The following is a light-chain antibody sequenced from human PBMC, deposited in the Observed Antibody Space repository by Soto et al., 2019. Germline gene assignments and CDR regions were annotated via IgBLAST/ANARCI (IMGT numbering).Light chain of an antibody. CDR1: QGIRND. J-gene: IGKJ1*01. CDR2: GAS. V-gene: IGKV1-33*01. CDR3: QQYNSWPLT. Sequence: IVMTQSPSSLSASFGDTVTITCRASQGIRNDLAWYQQRPGQAPKLLIYGASSLETGVPARFSGGGSGTHFTFIISSLQPEDIATYYCQQYNSWPLTFGQGTKVDIK.